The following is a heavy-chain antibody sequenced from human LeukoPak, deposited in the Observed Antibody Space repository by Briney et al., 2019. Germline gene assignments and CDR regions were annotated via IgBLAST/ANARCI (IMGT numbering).Heavy chain of an antibody. CDR2: IRSKAYGGTT. D-gene: IGHD3-10*01. CDR1: GFTFINYA. J-gene: IGHJ6*04. Sequence: GGSLRLSCAASGFTFINYAMNWVRQAPGKGLEWVGFIRSKAYGGTTEYAASVKGRFTISRDDSKSIAYLQMNSLKTEDTAVYYCTARYGSGVNDYYYYGMDVWGKGTTVTVSS. CDR3: TARYGSGVNDYYYYGMDV. V-gene: IGHV3-49*04.